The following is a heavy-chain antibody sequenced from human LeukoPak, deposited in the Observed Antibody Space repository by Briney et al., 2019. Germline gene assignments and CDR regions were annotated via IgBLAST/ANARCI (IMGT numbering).Heavy chain of an antibody. CDR3: AKDFEYSGYSSSNFDY. J-gene: IGHJ4*02. Sequence: GGSLRLSCGASRFTFSSYAMSWVRQAPGKGLEWVSSISGSGGSTYYADSVKGRFTISRDNSKNTLFLQMNSLRAEDTALYYCAKDFEYSGYSSSNFDYWGQGTLVTVSS. V-gene: IGHV3-23*01. D-gene: IGHD6-13*01. CDR2: ISGSGGST. CDR1: RFTFSSYA.